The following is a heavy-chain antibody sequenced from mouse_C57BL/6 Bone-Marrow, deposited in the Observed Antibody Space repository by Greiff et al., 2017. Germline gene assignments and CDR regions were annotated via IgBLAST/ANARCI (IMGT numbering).Heavy chain of an antibody. CDR2: IHPNSGST. Sequence: QVQLQQPGAELVKPGASVKLSCKASGYTFTSYWMHWVKQRPGQGLEWIGMIHPNSGSTNYNEKFKSKATLTVDKSSSTAYMQLSSLTSEDSAVYYCARSGTYLLWLRRETWFAYWGQGTLVTVSA. J-gene: IGHJ3*01. CDR1: GYTFTSYW. CDR3: ARSGTYLLWLRRETWFAY. D-gene: IGHD2-2*01. V-gene: IGHV1-64*01.